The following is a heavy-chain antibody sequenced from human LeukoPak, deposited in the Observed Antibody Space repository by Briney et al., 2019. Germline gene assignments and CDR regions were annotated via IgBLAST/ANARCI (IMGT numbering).Heavy chain of an antibody. Sequence: PSETLSLTCTVSGGPISSGSYYWSWIRQPAGKGLEWIGRIYTSGSTNYNPSLKSRVTISVDTSKNQFSLKLSSVTAADTAVYYCAREDGFLQYSGAAPPLDPWGQGTLVTVSS. CDR3: AREDGFLQYSGAAPPLDP. CDR2: IYTSGST. CDR1: GGPISSGSYY. J-gene: IGHJ5*02. D-gene: IGHD3-10*02. V-gene: IGHV4-61*02.